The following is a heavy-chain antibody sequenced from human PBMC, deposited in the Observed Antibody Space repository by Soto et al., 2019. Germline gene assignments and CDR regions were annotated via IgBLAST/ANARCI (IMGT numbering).Heavy chain of an antibody. CDR1: GGSISSGGYS. V-gene: IGHV4-30-2*02. D-gene: IGHD2-21*01. CDR3: TRGGDAYKNGH. J-gene: IGHJ4*02. CDR2: IYHSGST. Sequence: PSETLSLTCAVAGGSISSGGYSWSWIRQPPGKGLEWIGYIYHSGSTNYNPSLKSRVTMSVDTSKNQFSLKLTSVNAADTAVYYCTRGGDAYKNGHWGQGTLVTVSS.